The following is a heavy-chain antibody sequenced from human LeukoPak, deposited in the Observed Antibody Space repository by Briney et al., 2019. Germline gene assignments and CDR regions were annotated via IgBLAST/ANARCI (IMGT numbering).Heavy chain of an antibody. J-gene: IGHJ4*02. Sequence: PSETLSLTCSASGASTSDKYWSWIRQAPGRTLEWIGHIYNGRNTKYNPSLTSRVTISVHTSKNQVSLSLTSVPAADTAMYYCAQTPGWPGFDFWGPGALVTVSS. CDR3: AQTPGWPGFDF. CDR1: GASTSDKY. CDR2: IYNGRNT. D-gene: IGHD6-19*01. V-gene: IGHV4-59*08.